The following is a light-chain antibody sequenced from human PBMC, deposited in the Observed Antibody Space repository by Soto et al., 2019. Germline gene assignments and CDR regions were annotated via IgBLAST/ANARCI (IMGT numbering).Light chain of an antibody. V-gene: IGLV1-40*01. CDR3: QSYDSSLSGYV. Sequence: QSVVTQPPSVAAAPGQRVTISCTGSSSNIGAGYEAHWYQQVPGTAPKLLIYENNNRPSGVPDRFSGSKSGTSASLAITGLQAEDAAEYYCQSYDSSLSGYVFGTGTKLTVL. CDR2: ENN. CDR1: SSNIGAGYE. J-gene: IGLJ1*01.